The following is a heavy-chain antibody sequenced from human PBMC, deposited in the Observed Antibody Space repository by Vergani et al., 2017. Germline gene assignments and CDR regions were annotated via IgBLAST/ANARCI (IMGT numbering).Heavy chain of an antibody. CDR3: TTVQTSNTWRFDS. V-gene: IGHV3-73*01. Sequence: EVQLVESGGGLVKPGGSLRLSCAASGFTLSDPTVHWVRQTSGKGLEWIGRIRSKAYNYATAYAASVKGRFSVSRDDSENMAYLQMNYLKSEDTAVYYCTTVQTSNTWRFDSWGQGTLVTVSS. J-gene: IGHJ5*01. D-gene: IGHD2-8*01. CDR2: IRSKAYNYAT. CDR1: GFTLSDPT.